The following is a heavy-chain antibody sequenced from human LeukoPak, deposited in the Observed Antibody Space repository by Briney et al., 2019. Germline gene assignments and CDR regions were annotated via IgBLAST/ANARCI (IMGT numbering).Heavy chain of an antibody. Sequence: GGSLRLSCAASGFTFSDYYMSWIRQAPGKGLEWVSYISSSGSTIYYADSVKGRFTISRDNAKNSLYLQMNSLRAEDTAVYYCARAVAGWTYDFWSGYWSDPWGQGTLVTVSS. CDR1: GFTFSDYY. CDR3: ARAVAGWTYDFWSGYWSDP. J-gene: IGHJ5*02. CDR2: ISSSGSTI. D-gene: IGHD3-3*01. V-gene: IGHV3-11*01.